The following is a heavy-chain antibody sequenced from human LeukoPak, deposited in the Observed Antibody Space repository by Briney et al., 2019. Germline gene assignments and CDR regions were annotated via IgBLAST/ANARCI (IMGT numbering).Heavy chain of an antibody. CDR2: IYYSGST. J-gene: IGHJ4*02. Sequence: SETLSLTCTVSGGSISSYYWSWIRQPPGKGLEWIGYIYYSGSTNYNPSLKSRVTISVDTSKNQFSLKLSSVTAADTAVYYCARDPGSHSSSPDYWGQGTLVTVSS. CDR3: ARDPGSHSSSPDY. CDR1: GGSISSYY. V-gene: IGHV4-59*12. D-gene: IGHD6-6*01.